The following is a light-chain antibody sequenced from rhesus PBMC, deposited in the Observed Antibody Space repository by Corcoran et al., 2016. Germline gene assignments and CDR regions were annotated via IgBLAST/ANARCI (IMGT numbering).Light chain of an antibody. CDR1: QSLLHSNGNTY. Sequence: DIVMTQTPLSLPVTPGEPASISCRSSQSLLHSNGNTYLDWYLQKPGQSPRLLIYKVTHRESGVPARLSGSGSGTDFTLKISRVEPEDVGVYYCMQSTKDPYSFGQGTKVEIK. J-gene: IGKJ2*01. V-gene: IGKV2S2*01. CDR2: KVT. CDR3: MQSTKDPYS.